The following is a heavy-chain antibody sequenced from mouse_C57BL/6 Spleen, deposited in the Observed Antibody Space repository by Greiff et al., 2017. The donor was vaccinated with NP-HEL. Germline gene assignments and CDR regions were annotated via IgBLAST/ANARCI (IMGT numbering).Heavy chain of an antibody. V-gene: IGHV1-54*01. D-gene: IGHD1-1*01. J-gene: IGHJ2*01. CDR1: GYAFTNYL. Sequence: QVQLQQSGAELVRPGTSVKVSCKASGYAFTNYLIEWVKQRPGQVLEWIGVINPGSGGTNYNEKFKGKATLTADKSASTAYMQLSSLTSEDSAVYVCARNYALDYWGQGTALTVSS. CDR2: INPGSGGT. CDR3: ARNYALDY.